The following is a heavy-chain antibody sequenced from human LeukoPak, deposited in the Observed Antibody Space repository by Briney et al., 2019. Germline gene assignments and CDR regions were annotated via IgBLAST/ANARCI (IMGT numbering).Heavy chain of an antibody. D-gene: IGHD6-13*01. CDR1: GFTFGDYA. CDR3: TRRLPIAAAFGFDP. CDR2: IRSKTYGGTT. J-gene: IGHJ5*02. V-gene: IGHV3-49*04. Sequence: SLRLSCTASGFTFGDYAMSWVRQAPGKGLEWVGFIRSKTYGGTTEYAASVKGRFTISRDDSKSIAYLQMNSLKTEDTAVYYCTRRLPIAAAFGFDPWGQGTLVTVSS.